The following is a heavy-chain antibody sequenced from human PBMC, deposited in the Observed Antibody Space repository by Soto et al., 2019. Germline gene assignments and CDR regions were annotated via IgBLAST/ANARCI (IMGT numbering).Heavy chain of an antibody. D-gene: IGHD2-21*02. CDR3: ARGGHIAVVTASFDN. CDR1: GYTFNTYY. CDR2: IHPSGGGT. V-gene: IGHV1-46*02. Sequence: QVQLVQSGAEVRKPGASVKVSCKPSGYTFNTYYLHWLRQAPGQALEWMGVIHPSGGGTTYAQKFLGRVTVTRDTSTTTVFMELSRLRSDDTAVYYCARGGHIAVVTASFDNWGQGTLVTVPS. J-gene: IGHJ4*02.